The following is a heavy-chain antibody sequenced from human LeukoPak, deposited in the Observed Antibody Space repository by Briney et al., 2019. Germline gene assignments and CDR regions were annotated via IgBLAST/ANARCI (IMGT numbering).Heavy chain of an antibody. Sequence: GGSLRLSCASSGFILSSYVMHGVRQAPGKRLEWVAVISYDGSNKYYADSVKGRFTISRDNSKNTLYLQMNSLRAEDTAVYYCAREYPRIVVVITTNPTGFGYWGQGTLVTVSS. CDR2: ISYDGSNK. CDR1: GFILSSYV. V-gene: IGHV3-30*16. J-gene: IGHJ4*02. CDR3: AREYPRIVVVITTNPTGFGY. D-gene: IGHD3-22*01.